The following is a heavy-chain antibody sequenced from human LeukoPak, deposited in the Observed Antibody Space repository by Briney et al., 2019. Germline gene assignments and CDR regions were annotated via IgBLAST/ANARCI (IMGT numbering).Heavy chain of an antibody. CDR3: VRDFRSADY. J-gene: IGHJ4*02. V-gene: IGHV3-74*01. CDR2: ICPDGTVT. CDR1: GFTFSTYC. Sequence: GGSLRLSCAASGFTFSTYCMHWVRQAPGKGPMWVSRICPDGTVTNYADSVKTRFIISRDNARNTVYLQMDSLRVEDTAVYYCVRDFRSADYWGQGTLVTVSS.